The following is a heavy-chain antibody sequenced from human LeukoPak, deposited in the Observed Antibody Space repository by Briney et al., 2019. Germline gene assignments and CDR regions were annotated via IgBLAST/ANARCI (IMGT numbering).Heavy chain of an antibody. Sequence: GGSLRLSCAASGFTFRTYGMHWVRQAPGKGLGWVASIRYDGSDKYYADAVKGRFTISRANSKNTLYLQMNSLRAEDTAVYYCAKAQKRDIWTGYNTAFDSWGQGTLVAVSS. D-gene: IGHD3/OR15-3a*01. CDR2: IRYDGSDK. CDR1: GFTFRTYG. J-gene: IGHJ4*01. V-gene: IGHV3-30*02. CDR3: AKAQKRDIWTGYNTAFDS.